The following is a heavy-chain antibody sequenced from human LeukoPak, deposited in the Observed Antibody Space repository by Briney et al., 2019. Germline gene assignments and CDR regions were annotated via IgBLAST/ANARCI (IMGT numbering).Heavy chain of an antibody. CDR3: AEDSVTTIPDY. Sequence: GGSLRLSCTASGFTFSRYSLNWIRQAPGKGLEWVAVISYDGSNKYYADSVKGRFTISRDNSKNTLYLQMNSLRAEDTALYYCAEDSVTTIPDYWGQGTLVTVSS. CDR1: GFTFSRYS. V-gene: IGHV3-30*18. CDR2: ISYDGSNK. J-gene: IGHJ4*02. D-gene: IGHD5-12*01.